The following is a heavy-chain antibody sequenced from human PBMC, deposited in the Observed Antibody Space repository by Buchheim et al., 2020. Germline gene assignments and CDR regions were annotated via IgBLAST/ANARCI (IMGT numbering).Heavy chain of an antibody. D-gene: IGHD4-11*01. CDR2: IKEDGTEV. Sequence: EVQLVESGGGLAQPGGSLRLSCAASGFTFSNYWMSWVRQAPGKGLEWVANIKEDGTEVHFVDSVKGRFFISRDNARNSLYLQMNSLRAEDTAVYYCARGGGVDYIFTIWYFDLWGRGTL. J-gene: IGHJ2*01. CDR1: GFTFSNYW. CDR3: ARGGGVDYIFTIWYFDL. V-gene: IGHV3-7*01.